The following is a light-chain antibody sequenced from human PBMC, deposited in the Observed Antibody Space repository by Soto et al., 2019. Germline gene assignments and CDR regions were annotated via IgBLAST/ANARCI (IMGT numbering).Light chain of an antibody. J-gene: IGLJ3*02. V-gene: IGLV2-14*01. CDR2: DVS. CDR3: SSYTSQSTVV. CDR1: RSDVGGYNY. Sequence: QSALTQPASVSGSPGQSIAISCTGTRSDVGGYNYVSWYQQTPGKAPKLIIYDVSDRPSGVSTRFSGSKSGNTASLTISGLQADDEADYYCSSYTSQSTVVFGGGTKLTVL.